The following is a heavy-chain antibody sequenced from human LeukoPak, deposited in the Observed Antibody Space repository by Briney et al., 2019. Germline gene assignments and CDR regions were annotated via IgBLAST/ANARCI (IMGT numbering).Heavy chain of an antibody. CDR1: GFTVRSNY. D-gene: IGHD3-10*01. J-gene: IGHJ6*03. Sequence: GGSLRLSCAASGFTVRSNYMSWVHQAPGKGLEWVSVIYSGGRTYYADSVKGRFTISRDNSKNTLYLQMNSLRAEDTAVYYCARVLSGRGSLYSYYYYMDVWGKGTTVTISS. CDR2: IYSGGRT. CDR3: ARVLSGRGSLYSYYYYMDV. V-gene: IGHV3-53*01.